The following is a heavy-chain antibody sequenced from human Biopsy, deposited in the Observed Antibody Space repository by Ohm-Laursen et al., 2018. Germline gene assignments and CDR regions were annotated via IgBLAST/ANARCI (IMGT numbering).Heavy chain of an antibody. Sequence: VASVKVSCKASGGTLSNYAINWVRQAPGQGLERMGGIIPIFDTANYAQKFQDRVTITADKSTFTAYMELSSLRSEDTAVYYCASDLLGREGYCGGRNCQIAYWGQGTLVTVSS. CDR1: GGTLSNYA. V-gene: IGHV1-69*06. J-gene: IGHJ4*02. D-gene: IGHD2-15*01. CDR3: ASDLLGREGYCGGRNCQIAY. CDR2: IIPIFDTA.